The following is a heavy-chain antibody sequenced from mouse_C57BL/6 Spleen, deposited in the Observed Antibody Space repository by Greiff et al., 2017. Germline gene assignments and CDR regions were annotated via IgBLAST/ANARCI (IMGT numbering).Heavy chain of an antibody. CDR2: ISYDGSN. D-gene: IGHD3-2*02. CDR3: ARRSSGPAWFAY. Sequence: EVKLLESGPGLVKPSQSLSLTCSVTGYSITSGYYWNWIRQFPGNKLEWMGYISYDGSNNYNPSLKNRISITRDTSKNQFFLKLNSVTTEDTATYYCARRSSGPAWFAYWGQGTLVTVSA. J-gene: IGHJ3*01. CDR1: GYSITSGYY. V-gene: IGHV3-6*01.